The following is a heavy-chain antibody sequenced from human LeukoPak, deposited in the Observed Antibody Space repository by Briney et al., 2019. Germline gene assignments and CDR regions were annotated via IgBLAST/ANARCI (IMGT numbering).Heavy chain of an antibody. CDR3: ARGPLRLDY. V-gene: IGHV4-34*01. Sequence: KTSETLSLTCAVYGGSFSGYYWSWIRQPPGKGLEWIGEINHSGSTNHNPSLKSRVTISVDTSKNQFSLKLSSVTAADTAVYYCARGPLRLDYWGQGTLVTVSS. CDR2: INHSGST. J-gene: IGHJ4*02. D-gene: IGHD4-17*01. CDR1: GGSFSGYY.